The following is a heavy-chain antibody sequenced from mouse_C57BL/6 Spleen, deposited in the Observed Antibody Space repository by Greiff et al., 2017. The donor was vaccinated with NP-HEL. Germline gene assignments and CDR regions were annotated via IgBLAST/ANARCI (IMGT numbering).Heavy chain of an antibody. CDR3: TGTKAQADYFDY. CDR1: GYTFTDYE. D-gene: IGHD3-2*02. V-gene: IGHV1-15*01. CDR2: IDPETGGT. Sequence: QVQLQQSGAELVRPGASVTLSCKASGYTFTDYEMHWVKQTPVHGLEWIGAIDPETGGTAYNQKFKGKAILTADKTSSTAYMELRSLTSEDSAVYYCTGTKAQADYFDYWGQGTTLTVSS. J-gene: IGHJ2*01.